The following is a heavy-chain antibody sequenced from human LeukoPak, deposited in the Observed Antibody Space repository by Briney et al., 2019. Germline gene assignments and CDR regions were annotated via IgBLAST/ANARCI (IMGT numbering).Heavy chain of an antibody. Sequence: SETLSLTCTVSGGSISSYYWSWIRQPPGKGLEWIGYLSNSGSTKYNPSLKSRVTVSVDTSKNQFSLKLSSVTAADTAVYYCARHYYGAYRECFDPWGQGTLVTVSS. CDR2: LSNSGST. D-gene: IGHD4-17*01. CDR1: GGSISSYY. V-gene: IGHV4-59*08. CDR3: ARHYYGAYRECFDP. J-gene: IGHJ5*02.